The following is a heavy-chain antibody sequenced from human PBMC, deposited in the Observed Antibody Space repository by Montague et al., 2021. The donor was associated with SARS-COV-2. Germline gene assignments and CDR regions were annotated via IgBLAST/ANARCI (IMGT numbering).Heavy chain of an antibody. Sequence: CAISGDSVSANSTTWDWVRHSPSDNLKWLGRTYFRSKWYNDYAVSVKSRITINPDTSKNQFSLQLKSVTPKDTAIYFCGRVFAPAGTFDFWGQGTLVTVSS. CDR3: GRVFAPAGTFDF. D-gene: IGHD6-13*01. CDR2: TYFRSKWYN. CDR1: GDSVSANSTT. J-gene: IGHJ4*02. V-gene: IGHV6-1*01.